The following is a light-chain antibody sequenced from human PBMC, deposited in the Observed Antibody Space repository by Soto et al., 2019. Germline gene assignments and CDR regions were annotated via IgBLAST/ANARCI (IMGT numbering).Light chain of an antibody. CDR3: GTWDSSLSADV. Sequence: QSVLTQPPSVSAAPGQKVTISCSGSSSNIGNNYVSWYQQLPGTAPKLLIYDNNKRPSGIPDRSSGSKSGTSATLGITGLQTGDEADYYCGTWDSSLSADVFGGGTKLTVL. CDR2: DNN. CDR1: SSNIGNNY. V-gene: IGLV1-51*01. J-gene: IGLJ3*02.